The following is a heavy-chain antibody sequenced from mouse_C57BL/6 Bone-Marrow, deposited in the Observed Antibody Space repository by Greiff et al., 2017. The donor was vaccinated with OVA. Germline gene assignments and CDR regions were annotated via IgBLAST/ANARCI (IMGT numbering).Heavy chain of an antibody. V-gene: IGHV14-4*01. CDR2: IDPETGDT. J-gene: IGHJ3*01. D-gene: IGHD1-1*01. CDR1: GFNIKDDY. Sequence: VQLQQSGAELVRPGASVKLSCTASGFNIKDDYMHWVKQRPEQGLEWIGWIDPETGDTEYASKFQGKATITADTSSNTAYLQLSSLTSEDTAVYYCTTGLSIRGFAYWGQGTLVTVSA. CDR3: TTGLSIRGFAY.